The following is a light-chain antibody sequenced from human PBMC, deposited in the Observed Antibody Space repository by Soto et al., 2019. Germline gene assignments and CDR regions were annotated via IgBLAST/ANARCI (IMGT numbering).Light chain of an antibody. Sequence: EIVMTQSPSTLSVSPGERATLSCRASQSVSSNLAWYQQKPCQAPRLLIYGASSRATGIPAGFSGSGSGTEFTLTISSLQSEDFAVYVCQQYNNWPPCTFGQGTKVEIK. J-gene: IGKJ1*01. V-gene: IGKV3-15*01. CDR3: QQYNNWPPCT. CDR2: GAS. CDR1: QSVSSN.